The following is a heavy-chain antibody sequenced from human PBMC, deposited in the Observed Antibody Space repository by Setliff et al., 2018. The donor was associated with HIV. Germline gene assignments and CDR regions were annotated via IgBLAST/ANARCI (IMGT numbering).Heavy chain of an antibody. D-gene: IGHD2-15*01. CDR1: GGSISSGGYF. CDR2: IYYSGNT. CDR3: ARESRVVEGSAYWYFDL. Sequence: SETLSFTCTVSGGSISSGGYFWSWIRQHPGKGLEWIGIIYYSGNTYYNPSLKSRVAMSVDTSKNQFSLKLNSVTAADTAMYYCARESRVVEGSAYWYFDLWGRGTLVTVSS. V-gene: IGHV4-31*03. J-gene: IGHJ2*01.